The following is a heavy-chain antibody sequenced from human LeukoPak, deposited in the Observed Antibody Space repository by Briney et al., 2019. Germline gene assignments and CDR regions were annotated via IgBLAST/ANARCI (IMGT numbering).Heavy chain of an antibody. D-gene: IGHD5-18*01. V-gene: IGHV3-21*01. J-gene: IGHJ4*02. CDR3: ARERGYSYGYGDY. CDR1: GFTFSGYS. CDR2: ISSSSTYM. Sequence: GGSLRLSRAASGFTFSGYSMNWVRQAPGKGLEWVSSISSSSTYMYYADSLKGRFTISRDNAKNSLYLQMNSLRAEDTAVYCCARERGYSYGYGDYWGQGTLVTVSS.